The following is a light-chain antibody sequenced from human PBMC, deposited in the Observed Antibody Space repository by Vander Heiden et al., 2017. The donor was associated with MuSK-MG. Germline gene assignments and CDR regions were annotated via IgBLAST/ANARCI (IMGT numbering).Light chain of an antibody. Sequence: SYELTQPPSVSVSPGQTASITCSADKLGDKYACWYQQKPGQSPVLVIYQDSKRPSGIPERFSGSNSGNTATLTISGTQAMDEADYYCQAWDSSTVVCGTGTKVT. J-gene: IGLJ1*01. V-gene: IGLV3-1*01. CDR1: KLGDKY. CDR2: QDS. CDR3: QAWDSSTVV.